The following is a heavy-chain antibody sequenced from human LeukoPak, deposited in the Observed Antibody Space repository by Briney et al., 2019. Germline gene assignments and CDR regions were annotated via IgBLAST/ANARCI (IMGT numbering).Heavy chain of an antibody. J-gene: IGHJ5*02. CDR1: GGSFSGYY. CDR3: SRESNYQGSGTGWFDP. Sequence: PSETLSLTCAVYGGSFSGYYWNWIRQPPGKGLEWIGEINHSGSTNYNPSLKSRVTISVDTSKNQLSLKLRSVTAADTAVYYCSRESNYQGSGTGWFDPWGQGTLVTVSS. CDR2: INHSGST. V-gene: IGHV4-34*01. D-gene: IGHD3-10*01.